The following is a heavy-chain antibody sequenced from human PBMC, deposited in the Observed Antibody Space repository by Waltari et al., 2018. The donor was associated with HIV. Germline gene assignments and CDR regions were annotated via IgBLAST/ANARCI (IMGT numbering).Heavy chain of an antibody. D-gene: IGHD3-10*01. V-gene: IGHV3-7*03. J-gene: IGHJ4*02. CDR3: VRDDPGYGPIDY. Sequence: LVESGGGVVKTGESLRLTCEASGFAFRHYSLNWVRQSPVGGLEWVASIRMARNEKNYVDSVRGRFVISRDDAKSCVYLEMDSLREEDTARYFCVRDDPGYGPIDYWGQGTLVIV. CDR2: IRMARNEK. CDR1: GFAFRHYS.